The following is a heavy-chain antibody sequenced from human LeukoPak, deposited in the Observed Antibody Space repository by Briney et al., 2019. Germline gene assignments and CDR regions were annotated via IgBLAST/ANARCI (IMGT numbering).Heavy chain of an antibody. Sequence: PSETLSLTCTVSGGSISSSSYYWGWIRQPPGKGLEWIGSIYYSGSTYYNPSLKSRVTISVDTSKNQFSLKLSSVTAADTAVYYCARGQWLRKGWFDPWGQGTLVTVSS. CDR3: ARGQWLRKGWFDP. J-gene: IGHJ5*02. CDR1: GGSISSSSYY. V-gene: IGHV4-39*07. CDR2: IYYSGST. D-gene: IGHD6-19*01.